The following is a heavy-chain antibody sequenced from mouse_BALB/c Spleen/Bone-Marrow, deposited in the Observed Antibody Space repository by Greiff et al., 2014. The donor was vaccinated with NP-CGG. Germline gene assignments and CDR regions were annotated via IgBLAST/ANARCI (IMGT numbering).Heavy chain of an antibody. Sequence: EVQLQQSGPELVKPGASVKISCKASGYSFTGYYMHWVKQSHVKSLEWIGRINPYNGATSYNQNFEDKASLTVDKSSSTAYMELHSLTSEDSAVYYCARRNYGSSYWYFDVWGAGTTVTVSS. D-gene: IGHD1-1*01. CDR3: ARRNYGSSYWYFDV. J-gene: IGHJ1*01. CDR2: INPYNGAT. CDR1: GYSFTGYY. V-gene: IGHV1-26*01.